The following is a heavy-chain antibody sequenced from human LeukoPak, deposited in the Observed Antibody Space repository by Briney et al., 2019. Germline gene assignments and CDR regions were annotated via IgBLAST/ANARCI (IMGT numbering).Heavy chain of an antibody. CDR1: GYTFTGYY. V-gene: IGHV1-2*02. D-gene: IGHD1-26*01. Sequence: ASVKVSCKASGYTFTGYYMHWVRQAPGQGLEWMGWINPNSGGTNYAQKFQGRVTMTRDTSISTAYMELSRLRSDDTAVYYCARGQLSLRSLIKYSGSSRDYYMDVWGKGTTVTISS. J-gene: IGHJ6*03. CDR3: ARGQLSLRSLIKYSGSSRDYYMDV. CDR2: INPNSGGT.